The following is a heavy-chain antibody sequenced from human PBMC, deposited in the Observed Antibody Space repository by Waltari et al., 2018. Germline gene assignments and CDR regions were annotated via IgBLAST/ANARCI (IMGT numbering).Heavy chain of an antibody. CDR3: ARRGVWQQLVIDDAFDI. CDR1: GYSFTSYW. Sequence: EVQLVQSGAEVKKPGESLKISCKGSGYSFTSYWIGWVRQMPGKGLEWMGIIFPVHPDTSASPSLEGKSTIEAAKSISTAYLQWRSLKAPDTAMYYWARRGVWQQLVIDDAFDIWGQGTMVTVSS. V-gene: IGHV5-51*01. CDR2: IFPVHPDT. D-gene: IGHD6-13*01. J-gene: IGHJ3*02.